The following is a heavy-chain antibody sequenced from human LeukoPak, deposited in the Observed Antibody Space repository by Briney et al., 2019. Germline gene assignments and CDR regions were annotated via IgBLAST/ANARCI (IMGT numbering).Heavy chain of an antibody. J-gene: IGHJ4*02. CDR3: AKGEMATGYFDY. CDR2: ISYDGSNK. D-gene: IGHD5-24*01. CDR1: GLTFSIYG. V-gene: IGHV3-30*18. Sequence: GGSLRLSCAASGLTFSIYGMHWVRQAPGKGLEWVAVISYDGSNKYFADSVKGRFIISRDNSKSTVNLQMNSLRAEDTAVYYCAKGEMATGYFDYWGQGILVTVSS.